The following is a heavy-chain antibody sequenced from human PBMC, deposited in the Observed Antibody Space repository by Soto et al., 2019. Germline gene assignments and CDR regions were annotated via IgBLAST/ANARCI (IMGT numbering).Heavy chain of an antibody. CDR3: ARAAVWSGYYIDYYYYGMDV. D-gene: IGHD3-3*01. Sequence: GGSLRLSCAASGFTFSSYGMHWVRQAPGKGLEWVVVICYDGGNKYYAVSVKGRFTISRDNSKYTLYLQMNSLRAEDTAVYYFARAAVWSGYYIDYYYYGMDVWGQGTTVTVSS. CDR2: ICYDGGNK. CDR1: GFTFSSYG. J-gene: IGHJ6*02. V-gene: IGHV3-33*01.